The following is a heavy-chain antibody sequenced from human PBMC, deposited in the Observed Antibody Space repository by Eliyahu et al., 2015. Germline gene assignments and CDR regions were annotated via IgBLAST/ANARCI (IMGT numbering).Heavy chain of an antibody. Sequence: QVQLQQWGAGLLKPSETLSLTCAVYGGSFSGYYWXWIRQPPGKGLEWIGEINHRGSTNYNPSLKSRVTISVDTSKNQFSLKLSSVTAADTAVYYCARKNTVVVVEGDNWFDPWGQGTLVTVSS. CDR1: GGSFSGYY. J-gene: IGHJ5*02. CDR3: ARKNTVVVVEGDNWFDP. CDR2: INHRGST. V-gene: IGHV4-34*01. D-gene: IGHD2-15*01.